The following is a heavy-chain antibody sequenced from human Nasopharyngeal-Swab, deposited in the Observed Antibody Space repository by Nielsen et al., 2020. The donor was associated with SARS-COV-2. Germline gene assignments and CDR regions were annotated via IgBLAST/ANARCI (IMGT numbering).Heavy chain of an antibody. CDR2: IYYSGST. CDR3: ASHDYGVNGEYYYMDV. V-gene: IGHV4-61*07. Sequence: RQAPGKGLEWIGYIYYSGSTNYNPSLKSRVTISVDTSKNQFSLKLSSMTAADTAVYYCASHDYGVNGEYYYMDVWGKGTTVTVSS. J-gene: IGHJ6*03. D-gene: IGHD4-17*01.